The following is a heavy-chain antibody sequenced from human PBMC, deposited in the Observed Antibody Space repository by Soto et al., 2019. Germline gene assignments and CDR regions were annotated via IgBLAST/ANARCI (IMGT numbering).Heavy chain of an antibody. J-gene: IGHJ6*02. Sequence: QVQLQESGPGLVKSSETLSLICFVSGEALGSGQSYWNWIRQAPGKGLEWIGQTFVTGATKYSASLKSRVTMPVDTSKSQSSLTLTPVTAADSATYFCARGRSDSAGSSFGRRMDVWGQGTTVTVSS. CDR1: GEALGSGQSY. V-gene: IGHV4-61*01. CDR2: TFVTGAT. CDR3: ARGRSDSAGSSFGRRMDV. D-gene: IGHD3-10*01.